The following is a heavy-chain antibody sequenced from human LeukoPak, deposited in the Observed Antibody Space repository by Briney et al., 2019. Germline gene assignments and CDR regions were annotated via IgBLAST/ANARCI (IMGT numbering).Heavy chain of an antibody. CDR3: AKDLAYCGGGCYTGLDY. J-gene: IGHJ4*02. V-gene: IGHV3-23*01. CDR1: GFTFSTYA. CDR2: ISGSGGNT. Sequence: GGSLRLSCAASGFTFSTYAMSWVRQAPGKGLEWVSAISGSGGNTYYADSVKGRFTISRDDSKNTLYLQMNSLRAEDTAVYYCAKDLAYCGGGCYTGLDYWGQGTLVTVSS. D-gene: IGHD2-21*01.